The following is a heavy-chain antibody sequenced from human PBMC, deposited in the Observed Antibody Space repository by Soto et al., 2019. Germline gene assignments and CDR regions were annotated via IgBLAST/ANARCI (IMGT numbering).Heavy chain of an antibody. J-gene: IGHJ3*02. CDR1: GFTFSSHG. V-gene: IGHV3-23*01. CDR2: LSRGGGST. D-gene: IGHD2-15*01. Sequence: EAQLLESGGGSVQPGGSLRLSCAASGFTFSSHGMSWIRQAPGKGLEWISGLSRGGGSTYYVDSVKGRFTISRDNAKNTLDLIMKSLRVEDTALYYCARDGRGRTDGFDIWGQGTMVTVSS. CDR3: ARDGRGRTDGFDI.